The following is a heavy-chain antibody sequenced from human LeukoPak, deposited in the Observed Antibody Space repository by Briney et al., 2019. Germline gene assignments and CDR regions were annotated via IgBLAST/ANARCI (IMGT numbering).Heavy chain of an antibody. J-gene: IGHJ6*02. D-gene: IGHD4-4*01. CDR3: ARDLEMTTIIPHYGMDV. Sequence: GGSLRLSCAASGFAFNTYAMHWVRQAPGRGPEWVAVIGYDGKYKYYPDSLKGRFTISRDNSKNTLYLQMNTLRTEDTAVYSCARDLEMTTIIPHYGMDVWGQGTTVIVS. CDR1: GFAFNTYA. V-gene: IGHV3-30*03. CDR2: IGYDGKYK.